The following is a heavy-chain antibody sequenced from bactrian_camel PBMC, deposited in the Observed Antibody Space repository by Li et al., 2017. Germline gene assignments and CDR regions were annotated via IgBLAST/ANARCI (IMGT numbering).Heavy chain of an antibody. CDR1: QFTFSSSRSC. Sequence: HVQLVESGGGLVQAGGSLKLSCVASQFTFSSSRSCMGWFRQAPGKQGSWVSTITTDDKTLYGDSVKGRFTISKDNAKNTLYLRMNSLKPEDTAKYYCAARYPDYRWPVRMGEPYEYKHWGQGTQVTVS. V-gene: IGHV3S53*01. CDR3: AARYPDYRWPVRMGEPYEYKH. CDR2: ITTDDKT. J-gene: IGHJ4*01. D-gene: IGHD3*01.